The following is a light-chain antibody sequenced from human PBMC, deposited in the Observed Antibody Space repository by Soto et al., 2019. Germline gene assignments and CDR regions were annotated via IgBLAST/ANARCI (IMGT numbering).Light chain of an antibody. V-gene: IGKV3-15*01. CDR1: QSLTTN. Sequence: EVVMTQSPGTLSVSPGERAILSCRASQSLTTNLAWYQQKPGQAPRLLIHDASTRATGIPARFSGSGSGTDLTITISRLEPEDFEVYYCQHYITSLTTFGQGTKVDIK. J-gene: IGKJ1*01. CDR2: DAS. CDR3: QHYITSLTT.